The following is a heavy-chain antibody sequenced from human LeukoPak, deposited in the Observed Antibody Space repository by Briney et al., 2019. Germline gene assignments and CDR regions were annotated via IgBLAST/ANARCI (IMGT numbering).Heavy chain of an antibody. CDR1: PDTFTRYG. V-gene: IGHV1-18*01. D-gene: IGHD6-19*01. Sequence: ASVKVSCKASPDTFTRYGITWVRQAPGQGLEWMGWIRAYNGDTNYAQKFQGRVTMTAERSTNTAYMELRGLTFDDTAVFYCATTTATSGSSLYWGQGTLVNVSS. CDR2: IRAYNGDT. CDR3: ATTTATSGSSLY. J-gene: IGHJ4*02.